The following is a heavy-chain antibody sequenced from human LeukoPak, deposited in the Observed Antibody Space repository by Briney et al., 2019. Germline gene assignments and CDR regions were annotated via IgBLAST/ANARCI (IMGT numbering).Heavy chain of an antibody. Sequence: GGSLRLSCAASRFTFSSYVMSWVRQAPGKGREWVTVIWYDGSNKYYADAVKGRFTISRDNSKNTLYLQMNSLRAEDTAVYCCARGSLGTIAVAGTLDYWGQGTLVTVSS. J-gene: IGHJ4*02. CDR3: ARGSLGTIAVAGTLDY. V-gene: IGHV3-33*08. CDR1: RFTFSSYV. D-gene: IGHD6-19*01. CDR2: IWYDGSNK.